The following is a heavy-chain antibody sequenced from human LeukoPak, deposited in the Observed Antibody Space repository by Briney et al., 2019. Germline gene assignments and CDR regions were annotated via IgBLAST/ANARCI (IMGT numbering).Heavy chain of an antibody. CDR2: ISYSGST. V-gene: IGHV4-59*01. CDR1: GGFIGSYY. D-gene: IGHD2/OR15-2a*01. CDR3: ASRQGAVSPLDY. J-gene: IGHJ4*02. Sequence: SETLSLTRTVSGGFIGSYYWSWIRQPPGKGLEWVGYISYSGSTNYNPSLKSRVTISADTSKSQFSLKLNSVTAADTAVYCCASRQGAVSPLDYWGQGTLVTVSS.